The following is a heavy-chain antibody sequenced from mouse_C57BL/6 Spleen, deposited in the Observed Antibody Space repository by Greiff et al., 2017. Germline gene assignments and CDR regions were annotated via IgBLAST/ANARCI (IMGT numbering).Heavy chain of an antibody. CDR1: GYTFTSYG. V-gene: IGHV1-81*01. D-gene: IGHD2-4*01. J-gene: IGHJ3*01. Sequence: VQRVESGAELARPGASVKLSCKASGYTFTSYGISWVKQRTGQGLEWIGEIYPRSGNTYYNEKFKGKATLTADKSSSTAYMELRSLTSEDSAVYFCARGGYYDYDGAWFAYWGQGTLVTVSA. CDR2: IYPRSGNT. CDR3: ARGGYYDYDGAWFAY.